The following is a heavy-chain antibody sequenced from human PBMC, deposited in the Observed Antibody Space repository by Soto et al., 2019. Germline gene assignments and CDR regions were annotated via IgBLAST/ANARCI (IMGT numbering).Heavy chain of an antibody. J-gene: IGHJ5*02. CDR3: ARGWSGLVIIRFDP. Sequence: SETLSLTCAVYGGSFSGYYWSWIRQPPGKGLEWIGEVNHSGSTNYSPSLKSRVTISVDTSKNQFSLKLSSVTAADTAVYYCARGWSGLVIIRFDPWGQGTLVTVSS. D-gene: IGHD3-9*01. CDR2: VNHSGST. CDR1: GGSFSGYY. V-gene: IGHV4-34*01.